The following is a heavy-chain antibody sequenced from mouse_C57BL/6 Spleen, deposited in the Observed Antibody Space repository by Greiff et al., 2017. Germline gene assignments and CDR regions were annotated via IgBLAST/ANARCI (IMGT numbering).Heavy chain of an antibody. CDR1: GYSITSGYY. CDR3: AREGVYYYGRGWYFDV. CDR2: ISYDGSN. Sequence: EVQLQQSGPGLVKPSQSLSLTCSVTGYSITSGYYWNWIRQFPGNKLEWMGYISYDGSNNYNPSLKNRISITRDTSKNQFFLKLNSVTTEDTATYYCAREGVYYYGRGWYFDVWGTGTTVTVSS. V-gene: IGHV3-6*01. J-gene: IGHJ1*03. D-gene: IGHD1-1*01.